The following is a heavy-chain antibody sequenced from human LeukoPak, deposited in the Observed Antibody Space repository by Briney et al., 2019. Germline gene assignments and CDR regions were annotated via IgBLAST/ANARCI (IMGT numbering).Heavy chain of an antibody. CDR3: ARARHCTTTTCRPYDYGLGV. CDR1: GFTFNTYG. V-gene: IGHV3-33*01. CDR2: IWYDGSKK. Sequence: PGGSLRLSCAASGFTFNTYGMHWVRQAPGKGLEWVAVIWYDGSKKYYADSVKGRFTISRDNSQNTIYLQMNSLRADDTATYYCARARHCTTTTCRPYDYGLGVWGHGTTVTVSS. D-gene: IGHD2-8*01. J-gene: IGHJ6*02.